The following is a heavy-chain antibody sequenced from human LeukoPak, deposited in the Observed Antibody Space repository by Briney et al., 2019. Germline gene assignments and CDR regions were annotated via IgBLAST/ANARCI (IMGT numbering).Heavy chain of an antibody. D-gene: IGHD5-12*01. CDR1: GGTFSSYA. CDR2: IIPIFGTA. CDR3: ASRSRVLVATMLPTTYYYYMDV. Sequence: SVKVSCKASGGTFSSYAISWVRQAPGQGLEWMGGIIPIFGTANYAQKFQGRVTITTDESTSTAYMELSSLRSEDTAVYYCASRSRVLVATMLPTTYYYYMDVWGKGTTVTVSS. V-gene: IGHV1-69*05. J-gene: IGHJ6*03.